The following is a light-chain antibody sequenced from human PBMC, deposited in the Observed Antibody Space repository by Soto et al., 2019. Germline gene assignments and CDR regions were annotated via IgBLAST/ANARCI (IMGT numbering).Light chain of an antibody. Sequence: QSVLTQPASVSGSPGQSITISCTGTSSDVGGYNYVSWYQHHPGKAPELMIFEVSNRPSGVSHRFSGSKSGNTASLTISGLQTEDEGDYYCSSYTSSSTRVFGTGTKATVL. CDR1: SSDVGGYNY. V-gene: IGLV2-14*01. CDR3: SSYTSSSTRV. J-gene: IGLJ1*01. CDR2: EVS.